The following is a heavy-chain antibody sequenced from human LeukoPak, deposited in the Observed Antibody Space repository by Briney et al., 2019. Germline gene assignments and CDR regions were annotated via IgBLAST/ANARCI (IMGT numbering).Heavy chain of an antibody. CDR2: ISYDGSNK. D-gene: IGHD2-15*01. J-gene: IGHJ5*02. CDR3: AKGGCSGGSCYLNP. Sequence: GGSLRLSCAASGFTFSSYGMHWVRKAPGKGLEWVAVISYDGSNKYYADSVKGRFTISRDNSKNTLYLQMNSLRAEDTAVYYCAKGGCSGGSCYLNPWGQGTLVTVSS. CDR1: GFTFSSYG. V-gene: IGHV3-30*18.